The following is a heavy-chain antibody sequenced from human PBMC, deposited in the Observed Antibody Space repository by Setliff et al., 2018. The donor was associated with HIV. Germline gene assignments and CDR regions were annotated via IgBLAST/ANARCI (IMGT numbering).Heavy chain of an antibody. V-gene: IGHV4-39*07. J-gene: IGHJ6*03. CDR1: GGAISSSSYY. CDR3: ARGQDLGATWTGYYYYYMDV. Sequence: SETLSLTCNVSGGAISSSSYYWFWIRQPPGKGLEWIGSIFYSGSTYYNPSLKSRVTISVDRSNNQFSLKLTSVTAADTAVYYCARGQDLGATWTGYYYYYMDVWGKGTTVTVS. D-gene: IGHD1-26*01. CDR2: IFYSGST.